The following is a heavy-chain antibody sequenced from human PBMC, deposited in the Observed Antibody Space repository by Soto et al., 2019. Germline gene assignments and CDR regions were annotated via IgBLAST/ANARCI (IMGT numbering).Heavy chain of an antibody. Sequence: ASVKVSCKASGYTFTSYAMHWVRQAPGQRLEWMGWINAGNGNTKYSQKFQGRVTISRDNAKNTLYLQMNSLRAEDTAVYYCAKDLTWNQADYWGQGALVTVSS. CDR2: INAGNGNT. CDR3: AKDLTWNQADY. V-gene: IGHV1-3*01. CDR1: GYTFTSYA. J-gene: IGHJ4*02. D-gene: IGHD1-1*01.